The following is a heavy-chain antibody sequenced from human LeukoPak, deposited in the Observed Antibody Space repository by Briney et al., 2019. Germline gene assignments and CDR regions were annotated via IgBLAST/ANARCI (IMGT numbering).Heavy chain of an antibody. D-gene: IGHD4-17*01. CDR1: GGTFSSNA. CDR3: TRDRFDYGEHTRSDY. V-gene: IGHV1-69*04. CDR2: IIPVFGVA. Sequence: SVKVSCKVSGGTFSSNAISWVRQAPGQGLEWMGRIIPVFGVANYAEKFQGRVTITADKSTSTAYMELSSLRSEDTAMYYCTRDRFDYGEHTRSDYWGQGTLVTVSS. J-gene: IGHJ4*02.